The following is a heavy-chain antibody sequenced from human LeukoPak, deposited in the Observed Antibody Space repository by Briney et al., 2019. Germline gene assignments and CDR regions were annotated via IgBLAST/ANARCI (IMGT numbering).Heavy chain of an antibody. V-gene: IGHV1-69*13. D-gene: IGHD5-24*01. CDR3: AREGRDGYNFDY. J-gene: IGHJ4*02. CDR2: IIPIFGTA. CDR1: GGTFSSYA. Sequence: SVKVSCKASGGTFSSYAISWVRQAPGQGLEWMGGIIPIFGTANYAQKFQGRVTITADESTSTAYMELSSLRSEDTAVYYCAREGRDGYNFDYWGQGTLVTVSS.